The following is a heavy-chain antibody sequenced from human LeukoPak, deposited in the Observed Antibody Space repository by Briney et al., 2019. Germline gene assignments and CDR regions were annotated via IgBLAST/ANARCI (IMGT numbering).Heavy chain of an antibody. CDR1: GYTLTELS. CDR3: ATTFRATDDDYYGMDV. J-gene: IGHJ6*02. CDR2: FDPEDGQK. V-gene: IGHV1-24*01. Sequence: GASVKVSCKVSGYTLTELSMHWVRQAPGKGLEWMGGFDPEDGQKIYAQKFQGRVTMTDYTSTDTAYIEVSGLRSDDTAVYFCATTFRATDDDYYGMDVWGQGTTVTVSS. D-gene: IGHD2/OR15-2a*01.